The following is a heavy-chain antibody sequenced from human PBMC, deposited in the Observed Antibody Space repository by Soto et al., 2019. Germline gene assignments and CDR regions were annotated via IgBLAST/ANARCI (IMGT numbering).Heavy chain of an antibody. V-gene: IGHV4-4*02. CDR1: GGSISSSHW. D-gene: IGHD2-21*01. CDR3: ASSGGGEDY. Sequence: QVQLQESGPGLVKPSGTLSLSCAVSGGSISSSHWWTWVRQPPGKGLEWIGEIYHSGSTNYNPAVKGRVTKTVYTSRNQFSLNLSSVTAADTAVYYCASSGGGEDYWGQGILVTVSS. CDR2: IYHSGST. J-gene: IGHJ4*02.